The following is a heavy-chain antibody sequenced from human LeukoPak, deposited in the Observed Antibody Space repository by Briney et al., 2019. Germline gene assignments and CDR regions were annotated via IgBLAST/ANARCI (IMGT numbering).Heavy chain of an antibody. Sequence: GGSLRLSCAASGFTVSGTYMSWVRQAPGKGLEWVSVIYSAGDTFSADSVKGRFTISRDNSKNTVYLQMNSLRAEDTAVYYCARGMGYSYGHPQGAFDIWGQGTMVTVSS. J-gene: IGHJ3*02. CDR2: IYSAGDT. CDR1: GFTVSGTY. D-gene: IGHD5-18*01. CDR3: ARGMGYSYGHPQGAFDI. V-gene: IGHV3-53*01.